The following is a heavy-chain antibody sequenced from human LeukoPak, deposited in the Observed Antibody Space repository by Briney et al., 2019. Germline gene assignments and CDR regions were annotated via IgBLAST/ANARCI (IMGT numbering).Heavy chain of an antibody. J-gene: IGHJ4*02. CDR1: GFTFSSYS. D-gene: IGHD3-22*01. Sequence: PGGSLRLSCAASGFTFSSYSMNWVRQAPGKGLEWVSSISSSSGYIYYADSVKCRFTISRDNAKNSLYLQMNSLRAEDTAVYYCARVLSSGFDYWGQGTLLTVSS. V-gene: IGHV3-21*01. CDR2: ISSSSGYI. CDR3: ARVLSSGFDY.